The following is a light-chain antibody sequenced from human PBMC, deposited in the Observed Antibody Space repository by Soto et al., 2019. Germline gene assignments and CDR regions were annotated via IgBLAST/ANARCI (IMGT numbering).Light chain of an antibody. CDR2: EVY. CDR1: SSDVGRYDF. CDR3: CSYAGGSTYV. J-gene: IGLJ1*01. V-gene: IGLV2-23*02. Sequence: QSALTQPASVSGSPGQSITISCTGTSSDVGRYDFVSWYQGHPGKAPKVMIYEVYNRPSGVSNRFSGSKSGSTASLTISGLQLEVEADYYCCSYAGGSTYVFGTGTKVTVL.